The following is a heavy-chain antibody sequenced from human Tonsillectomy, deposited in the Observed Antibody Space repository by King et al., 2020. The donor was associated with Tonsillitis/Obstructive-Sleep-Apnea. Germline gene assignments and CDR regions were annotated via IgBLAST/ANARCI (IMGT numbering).Heavy chain of an antibody. D-gene: IGHD1-7*01. J-gene: IGHJ6*02. CDR3: ARSGTTEDDYPSVMYV. CDR2: IDPSDSYT. V-gene: IGHV5-10-1*03. Sequence: QLVQSGAEVKKPGESLRISCKGSGYIFSSYWINWVRQMPGKGLEWMGTIDPSDSYTNYSPPFQGHVTISADNSISTAYLQWSRLKASDTAVYYCARSGTTEDDYPSVMYVWGQGTTVTVSS. CDR1: GYIFSSYW.